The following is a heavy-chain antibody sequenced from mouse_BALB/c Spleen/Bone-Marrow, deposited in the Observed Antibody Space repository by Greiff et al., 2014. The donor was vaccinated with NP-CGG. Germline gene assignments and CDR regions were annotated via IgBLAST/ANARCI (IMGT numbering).Heavy chain of an antibody. D-gene: IGHD1-1*01. J-gene: IGHJ4*01. CDR1: GFSLTDYG. CDR2: IWGGEST. Sequence: QVQLKESGPGLVAPSQSLSITCTVSGFSLTDYGVSWIRQPPGKGLEWLGVIWGGESTYYNSSLKSRLSISKDNSKSQVFLKMNNLQTDDTAMYFCARHTLRYYAMDYWGQGTSVTVSS. CDR3: ARHTLRYYAMDY. V-gene: IGHV2-6-5*01.